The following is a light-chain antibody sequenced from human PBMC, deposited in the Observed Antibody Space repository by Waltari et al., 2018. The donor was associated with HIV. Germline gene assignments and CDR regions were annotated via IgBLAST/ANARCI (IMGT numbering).Light chain of an antibody. CDR2: DVY. Sequence: SALTQPASVSGSPGQSITISCTGTSSDVGAYDYVSWYQQHPGTVPKLLIYDVYNRPSRISTRFSGAKSGNTACLTISGLQAEDEADYYCASFTSGRLNVFGTGTKVTVL. J-gene: IGLJ1*01. CDR3: ASFTSGRLNV. V-gene: IGLV2-14*03. CDR1: SSDVGAYDY.